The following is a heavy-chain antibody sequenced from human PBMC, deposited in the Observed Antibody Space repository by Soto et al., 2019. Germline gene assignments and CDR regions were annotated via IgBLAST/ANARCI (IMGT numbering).Heavy chain of an antibody. V-gene: IGHV3-23*01. Sequence: PGGSLRLSCAASGFTFSTYAMTWIRQAPGKGLEWVSIISSSGDGTYYVDSVKGRFTISRDNSRNTLSLQMNSLRAEDTAVYYCAKNGDFWSWGMDVWGQGTTDTVSS. J-gene: IGHJ6*02. CDR2: ISSSGDGT. CDR3: AKNGDFWSWGMDV. CDR1: GFTFSTYA. D-gene: IGHD3-3*01.